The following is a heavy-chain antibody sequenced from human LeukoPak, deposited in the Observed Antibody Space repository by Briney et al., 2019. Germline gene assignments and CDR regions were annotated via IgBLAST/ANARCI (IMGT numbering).Heavy chain of an antibody. CDR1: GGSFGGYY. J-gene: IGHJ4*02. V-gene: IGHV4-34*01. Sequence: PSETLSLTCAVYGGSFGGYYWSWIRQPPGKGLEWIGEINHSGSTNYNPSLKSRVTISVDTSKNQFSLKLSSVTAADTAVYYCARAGVTTPVDYWGQGTLVTVSS. CDR2: INHSGST. CDR3: ARAGVTTPVDY. D-gene: IGHD4-17*01.